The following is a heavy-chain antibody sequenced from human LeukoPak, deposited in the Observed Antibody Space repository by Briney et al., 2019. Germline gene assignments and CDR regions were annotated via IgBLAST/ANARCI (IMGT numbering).Heavy chain of an antibody. CDR3: ARDRTSGPGYRRNYYYYYMDV. J-gene: IGHJ6*03. CDR1: GGTFSSYA. D-gene: IGHD5-18*01. CDR2: IIPIFGTA. V-gene: IGHV1-69*05. Sequence: SVKVSCEASGGTFSSYAISWVRQAPGQGLEWMGGIIPIFGTANYAQKFQGRVTITTDESTSTAYMELSSLRSEDTAVYYCARDRTSGPGYRRNYYYYYMDVWGKGTTVTVSS.